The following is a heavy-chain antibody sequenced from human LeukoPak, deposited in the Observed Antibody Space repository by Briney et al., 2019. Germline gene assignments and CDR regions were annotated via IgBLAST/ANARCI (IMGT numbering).Heavy chain of an antibody. D-gene: IGHD3-10*01. J-gene: IGHJ4*02. V-gene: IGHV3-23*01. CDR3: VKSPRGAVWYYFDY. Sequence: GGSLRLSCAASGFTFSSYGMSWVRQAPGKGLEWVSAISGSGGSTYYADSVKGRFTISRDNAKSSLYLQMNSLRAEDMALYYCVKSPRGAVWYYFDYWGQGTLVTVSS. CDR1: GFTFSSYG. CDR2: ISGSGGST.